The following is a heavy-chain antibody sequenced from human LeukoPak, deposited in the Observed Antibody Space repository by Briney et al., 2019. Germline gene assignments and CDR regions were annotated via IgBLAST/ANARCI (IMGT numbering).Heavy chain of an antibody. Sequence: GGSLRLSCAASGFTFSSYGMHWVRQAPGKGLEWVAVISYDGSNKYYADSVKGRFTISRDNSKNTLYLQMNSLRAEDTAVYYCAKSNTIFGVDFDYWGQGTLVTVSS. CDR2: ISYDGSNK. D-gene: IGHD3-3*01. CDR1: GFTFSSYG. J-gene: IGHJ4*02. V-gene: IGHV3-30*18. CDR3: AKSNTIFGVDFDY.